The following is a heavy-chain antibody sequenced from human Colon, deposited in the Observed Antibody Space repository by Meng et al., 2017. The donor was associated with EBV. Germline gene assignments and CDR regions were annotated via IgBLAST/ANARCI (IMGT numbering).Heavy chain of an antibody. J-gene: IGHJ4*02. V-gene: IGHV2-5*02. CDR1: GFSLSTSGVG. CDR3: AHRRYHDFLEY. Sequence: QITLKESGPTLVKPTQTLTLICTFSGFSLSTSGVGVGWIRQPPGKALEWLALIYWDDDKLYRPSLTSRLTITKDTSKNQVVLRMTNMDPVDTATYYCAHRRYHDFLEYWGQGTLVTVSS. CDR2: IYWDDDK. D-gene: IGHD2-2*01.